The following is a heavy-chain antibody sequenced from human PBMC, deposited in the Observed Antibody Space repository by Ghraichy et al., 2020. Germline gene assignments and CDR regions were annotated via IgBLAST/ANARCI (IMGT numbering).Heavy chain of an antibody. CDR3: VRNHRCYSYKFDSFGYCLFDT. J-gene: IGHJ4*02. D-gene: IGHD3-22*01. CDR1: GFVFRSYW. Sequence: GGSLRLSCSASGFVFRSYWMSWVRQAPGKGLEWVAHISQDGSEQFYGDAVKGRFTIARDNAENFVYLQMNSLSAEDTAAYYCVRNHRCYSYKFDSFGYCLFDTWGQGTQVTVTS. V-gene: IGHV3-7*03. CDR2: ISQDGSEQ.